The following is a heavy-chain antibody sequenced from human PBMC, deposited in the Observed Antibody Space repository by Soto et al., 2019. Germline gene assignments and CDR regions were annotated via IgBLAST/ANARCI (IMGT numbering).Heavy chain of an antibody. CDR2: ISYDGSNK. CDR1: GFTFSSYA. Sequence: GGSLRLSCAASGFTFSSYAMHWVRQAPGKGLEWVAVISYDGSNKYYADSVKGRFTISRDNSKNTLYLQMNSLRAEDTAVYYCAREMGYYDSSGYYPDAFDIWGQGTMVTVSS. D-gene: IGHD3-22*01. V-gene: IGHV3-30-3*01. J-gene: IGHJ3*02. CDR3: AREMGYYDSSGYYPDAFDI.